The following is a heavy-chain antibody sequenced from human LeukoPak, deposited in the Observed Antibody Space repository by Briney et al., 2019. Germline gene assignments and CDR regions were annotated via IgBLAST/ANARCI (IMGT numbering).Heavy chain of an antibody. J-gene: IGHJ5*02. CDR2: ISSSSSYI. CDR1: GFTFSSYS. CDR3: ARDLWYSSSSAS. Sequence: GGSLRLSCAASGFTFSSYSMNWVRQAPGKGLEWVSSISSSSSYIYYADSVKGRFTISRDNAKNPLYLQMNSLRAEDTAVYYCARDLWYSSSSASWGQGTLVTVSS. V-gene: IGHV3-21*01. D-gene: IGHD6-6*01.